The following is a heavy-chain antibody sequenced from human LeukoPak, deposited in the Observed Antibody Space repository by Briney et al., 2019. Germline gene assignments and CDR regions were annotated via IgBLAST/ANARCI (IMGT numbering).Heavy chain of an antibody. Sequence: PSETLSLTCTVSGGSISSSSYYWGWIRQPPGKGLEWIGSIYYSGSTYYNPSLKCRVTISVDTSKNQFSLKLSSVTAADTAVYYCARHIIAAAGHSFDYWGQGTLVTVSS. CDR1: GGSISSSSYY. J-gene: IGHJ4*02. D-gene: IGHD6-13*01. CDR3: ARHIIAAAGHSFDY. V-gene: IGHV4-39*01. CDR2: IYYSGST.